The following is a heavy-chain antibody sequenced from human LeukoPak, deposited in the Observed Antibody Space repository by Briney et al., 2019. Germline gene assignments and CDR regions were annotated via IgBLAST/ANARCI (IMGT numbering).Heavy chain of an antibody. D-gene: IGHD5-12*01. CDR2: ISYDGSNK. CDR1: GFTFDDYT. V-gene: IGHV3-30-3*01. Sequence: PGGSLRLSCAASGFTFDDYTMHWVRQAPGKGLEWVAVISYDGSNKYYADSVKGRFTISRDNSKNTLYLQMNSLRVEDTAVYYCARGDGYAQRDWGQGTLVTVPS. CDR3: ARGDGYAQRD. J-gene: IGHJ4*02.